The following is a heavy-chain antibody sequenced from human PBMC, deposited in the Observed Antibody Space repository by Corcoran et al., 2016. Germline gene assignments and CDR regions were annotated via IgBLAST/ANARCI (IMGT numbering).Heavy chain of an antibody. V-gene: IGHV6-1*01. CDR3: ARSAYYKEWFDP. D-gene: IGHD1-26*01. Sequence: QVHLQQSGPGLVKPSQTLSLTCAISGDSVSSNSATWNWIRQSPSRGLEWLGRTYYRSKWNNYYAVSVKSRITINPDTSKNKVSLQLNSVTPEDTAVYYCARSAYYKEWFDPWGQGTLVTVSS. J-gene: IGHJ5*02. CDR2: TYYRSKWNN. CDR1: GDSVSSNSAT.